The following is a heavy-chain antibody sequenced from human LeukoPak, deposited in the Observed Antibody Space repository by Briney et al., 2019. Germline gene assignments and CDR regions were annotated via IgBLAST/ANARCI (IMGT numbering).Heavy chain of an antibody. J-gene: IGHJ6*02. Sequence: SETLSLTCAVYGGSFSGYYWTWIRQPPGKGLEWIGEINNRGSTTYNPSLKSRLTISVDTAKNQFSLELTSVAAADTAVYYCARNYAVWGQGTTVTVSS. V-gene: IGHV4-34*01. D-gene: IGHD1-7*01. CDR2: INNRGST. CDR3: ARNYAV. CDR1: GGSFSGYY.